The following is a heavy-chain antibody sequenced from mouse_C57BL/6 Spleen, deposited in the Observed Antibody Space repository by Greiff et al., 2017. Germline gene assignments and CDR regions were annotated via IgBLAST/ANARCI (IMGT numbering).Heavy chain of an antibody. D-gene: IGHD3-2*01. J-gene: IGHJ2*01. CDR2: INPSTGGT. CDR1: GYSFTGYY. Sequence: EVQLQQSGPELVKPGASVKISCKASGYSFTGYYMNWVKQSPEKSLEWIGEINPSTGGTTYNQKFKAKATLTVDKSSSTAYMQLKSLTSEDSAVYYCARSRDSSYFDYWGQGTTLTVSS. CDR3: ARSRDSSYFDY. V-gene: IGHV1-42*01.